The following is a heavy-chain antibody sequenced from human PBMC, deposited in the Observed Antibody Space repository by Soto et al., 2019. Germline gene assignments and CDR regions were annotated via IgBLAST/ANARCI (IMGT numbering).Heavy chain of an antibody. CDR3: AKDNDILTRNWFDP. J-gene: IGHJ5*02. CDR1: GFTFSSCA. Sequence: GGSLRLSCAASGFTFSSCAMGWVRQAPGKGLEWVSVISDDGSNTYYADSVKGRFTISRDNSKNTLYLQMNSLRAEDTAVYYCAKDNDILTRNWFDPWGQGTLVTVSS. D-gene: IGHD3-9*01. CDR2: ISDDGSNT. V-gene: IGHV3-30*18.